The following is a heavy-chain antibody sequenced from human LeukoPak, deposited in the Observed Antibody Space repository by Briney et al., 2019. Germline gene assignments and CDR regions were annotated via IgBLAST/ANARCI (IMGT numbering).Heavy chain of an antibody. CDR2: IGISSGNT. Sequence: GRSLRLSCAAAGFRFSDYSMSWVRQAPGKGLEWVSYIGISSGNTNYADSVKGRFTISGDNPKNSLYLQMNRLRVEDTAVYYCERDSKYAFDNWGQGTLVTVSS. V-gene: IGHV3-11*06. CDR3: ERDSKYAFDN. D-gene: IGHD2-2*01. CDR1: GFRFSDYS. J-gene: IGHJ4*02.